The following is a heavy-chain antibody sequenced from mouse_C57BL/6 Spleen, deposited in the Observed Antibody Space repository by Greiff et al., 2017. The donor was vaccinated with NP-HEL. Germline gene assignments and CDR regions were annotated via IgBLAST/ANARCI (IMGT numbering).Heavy chain of an antibody. Sequence: EVQLVESGGGLVQPGGSLSLSCAASGFTFTDYYMSWVRQPPGKALEWLGFIRNKANGYTTEYSASVKGRFTISRDNSQSILYLQMNALRAEDSATYYCARWLRWYFDVWGTGTTVTVSS. J-gene: IGHJ1*03. D-gene: IGHD2-2*01. CDR1: GFTFTDYY. CDR2: IRNKANGYTT. V-gene: IGHV7-3*01. CDR3: ARWLRWYFDV.